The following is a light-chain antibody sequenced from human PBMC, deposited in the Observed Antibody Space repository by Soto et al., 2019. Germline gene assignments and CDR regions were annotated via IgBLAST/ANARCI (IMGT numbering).Light chain of an antibody. V-gene: IGKV3D-15*01. J-gene: IGKJ4*01. CDR3: QQFSDWPPVT. CDR1: QSVNNK. Sequence: IVMTQSPATLSVSPGDSATLSCRASQSVNNKIAWYQQRPGQAPRLLVYGASTRATGIPARFSGSGSGTDITLTIRGLHAEYIAGYYCQQFSDWPPVTFGGGTRLDIK. CDR2: GAS.